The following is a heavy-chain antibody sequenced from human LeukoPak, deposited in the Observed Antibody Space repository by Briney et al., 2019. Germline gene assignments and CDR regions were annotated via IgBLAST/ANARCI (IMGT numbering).Heavy chain of an antibody. V-gene: IGHV4-39*07. CDR2: IFHSGST. Sequence: SETLSLTCTVSGGSISSNNYYWGWIRQPPGKGLEWIGTIFHSGSTSYNPSLKSRVAISVDTSKNQFSLRLSSVAAADTAVYYSARLASGSYGPLTPFDYWGQGTLVTVSS. CDR3: ARLASGSYGPLTPFDY. CDR1: GGSISSNNYY. D-gene: IGHD1-26*01. J-gene: IGHJ4*02.